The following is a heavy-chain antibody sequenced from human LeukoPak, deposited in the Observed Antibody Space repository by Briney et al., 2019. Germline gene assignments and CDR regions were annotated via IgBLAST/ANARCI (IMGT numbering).Heavy chain of an antibody. CDR2: INACNGNT. D-gene: IGHD3-10*01. V-gene: IGHV1-3*01. CDR1: GYTFSRYT. CDR3: ARGADSMVRGVILLYYFDY. Sequence: APVKVSCKASGYTFSRYTMHWVRQAPGQRLEWMGWINACNGNTKYSQKSQGRATITRDTSASTAYMELSSLRSEDGAVYCCARGADSMVRGVILLYYFDYWGQGTLVGVSS. J-gene: IGHJ4*02.